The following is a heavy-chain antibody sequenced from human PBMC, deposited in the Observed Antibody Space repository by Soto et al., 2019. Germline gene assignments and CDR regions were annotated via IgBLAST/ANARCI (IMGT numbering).Heavy chain of an antibody. V-gene: IGHV5-51*01. J-gene: IGHJ3*02. CDR2: IYPGDSDT. D-gene: IGHD2-8*01. Sequence: GESLQISCKGSGCSFTSYWIGWVRQMNGKGLEWMGIIYPGDSDTRYSPSFQGQVTISADKSISTAYLQWSSLKASDTAMYYCARPRLYGMVSSDAFDIWGQGTMVTVSS. CDR3: ARPRLYGMVSSDAFDI. CDR1: GCSFTSYW.